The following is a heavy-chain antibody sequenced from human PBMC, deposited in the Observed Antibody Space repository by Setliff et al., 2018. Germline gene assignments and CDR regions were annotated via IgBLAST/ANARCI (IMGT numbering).Heavy chain of an antibody. CDR3: ARERVGSYYYYHMDV. J-gene: IGHJ6*03. D-gene: IGHD1-26*01. CDR1: GFTFSNYW. V-gene: IGHV3-7*03. CDR2: IKQDGSEK. Sequence: LRLSCAASGFTFSNYWMSWVRQTPGKGLEWVAHIKQDGSEKYYVDSVKGRFIISRDNAKNSLYLQMNSLRDEDTAVYYCARERVGSYYYYHMDVWGKGTTVTVSS.